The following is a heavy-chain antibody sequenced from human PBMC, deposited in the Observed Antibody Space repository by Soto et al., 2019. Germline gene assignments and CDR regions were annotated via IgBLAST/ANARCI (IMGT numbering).Heavy chain of an antibody. J-gene: IGHJ3*02. D-gene: IGHD6-13*01. CDR3: ARRYSSAFDI. V-gene: IGHV4-59*08. CDR2: IYYSGST. Sequence: QVQLQESGPGLVKPSETLSLTCTVSGGSISSNYWSWIRQPPGKGLEWLGYIYYSGSTNYNPSLKSRVTISVDTSKNQFSLKLSSVTAADTAVYYCARRYSSAFDISGQGTMVTVSS. CDR1: GGSISSNY.